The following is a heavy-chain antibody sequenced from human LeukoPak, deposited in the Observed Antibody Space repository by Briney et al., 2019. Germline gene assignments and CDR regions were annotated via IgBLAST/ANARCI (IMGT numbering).Heavy chain of an antibody. CDR1: GYTFTGYY. CDR3: AREEYRYGEGAFDI. V-gene: IGHV1-2*02. Sequence: ASVKVSCKASGYTFTGYYMHWVRQAPGQGVEWMGWINPNSGGTNYAQKFQGRVTMTRDTSISTAYMELSSLRSEDTAVYYCAREEYRYGEGAFDIWGQGTMVTVSS. J-gene: IGHJ3*02. CDR2: INPNSGGT. D-gene: IGHD5-18*01.